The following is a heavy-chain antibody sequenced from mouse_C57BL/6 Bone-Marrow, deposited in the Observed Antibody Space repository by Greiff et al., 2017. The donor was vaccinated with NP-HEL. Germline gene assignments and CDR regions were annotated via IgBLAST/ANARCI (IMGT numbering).Heavy chain of an antibody. CDR3: ASEGGKIGYSLDY. V-gene: IGHV2-6*01. CDR2: IWGVGST. D-gene: IGHD2-12*01. J-gene: IGHJ2*01. CDR1: GFSLTSYG. Sequence: QVQLKESGPGLVAPSQSLSISCTVSGFSLTSYGVDWVRQSPGKGLEWLGVIWGVGSTNSNSALKSRLSISKDNSKSQVFLKMNSLQADDTAMYYCASEGGKIGYSLDYWGKGTTLTVSS.